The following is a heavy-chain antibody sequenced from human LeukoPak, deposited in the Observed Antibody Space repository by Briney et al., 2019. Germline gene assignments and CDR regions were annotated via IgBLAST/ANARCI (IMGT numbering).Heavy chain of an antibody. CDR2: INQDGSKE. V-gene: IGHV3-7*01. J-gene: IGHJ4*02. D-gene: IGHD7-27*01. CDR3: VRDGEAPGLYFDS. CDR1: GFTFSSYW. Sequence: GGSLRLSCAVSGFTFSSYWMIWVRQAPGKGLDWVANINQDGSKEYYVDSVKGRFTISRDNARNSLYLQMNSLRVENTAIYYCVRDGEAPGLYFDSCGQGALVTVSS.